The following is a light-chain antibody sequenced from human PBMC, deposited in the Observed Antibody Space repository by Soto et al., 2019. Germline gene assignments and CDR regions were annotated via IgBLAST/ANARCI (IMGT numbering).Light chain of an antibody. CDR2: RAS. CDR1: SSNIGSNY. V-gene: IGLV1-47*01. J-gene: IGLJ2*01. CDR3: AAWDDTLNGLV. Sequence: QSVLTQPPSASGTPGQRVTSSCSGSSSNIGSNYVYWYQQVPGTAPRLLMYRASQRPSGVPDRFSGSKSGTSASLAISGLRSEDEADYYCAAWDDTLNGLVFGGGTNLTVL.